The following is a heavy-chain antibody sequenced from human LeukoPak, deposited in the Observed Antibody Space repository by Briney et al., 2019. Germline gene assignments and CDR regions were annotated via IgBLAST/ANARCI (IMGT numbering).Heavy chain of an antibody. D-gene: IGHD2-21*01. CDR2: IIPILGIA. Sequence: SVKVSCKASGGTFSSYAISWVRQAPGQGLEWMGRIIPILGIANYAQKFQGRVTITADKSTSTAYMELSSLRSEDTAAYYCAREEDGIVPSERTDYWGQGTLVTVSS. CDR1: GGTFSSYA. J-gene: IGHJ4*02. V-gene: IGHV1-69*04. CDR3: AREEDGIVPSERTDY.